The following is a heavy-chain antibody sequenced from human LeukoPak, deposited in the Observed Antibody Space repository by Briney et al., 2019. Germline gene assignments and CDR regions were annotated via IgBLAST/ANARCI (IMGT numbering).Heavy chain of an antibody. D-gene: IGHD3-22*01. Sequence: GASVKVSCKASGYTFTGYYIHWVRQAPGQGLEWMGWINPNSGGTNYAQNFQGRVTMTRDTSITTAYMELSRLRSDDTAVYYCARGLGYYDSSGYYYVDYYYYYMDVWGKGTTVTVSS. CDR3: ARGLGYYDSSGYYYVDYYYYYMDV. CDR2: INPNSGGT. J-gene: IGHJ6*03. V-gene: IGHV1-2*02. CDR1: GYTFTGYY.